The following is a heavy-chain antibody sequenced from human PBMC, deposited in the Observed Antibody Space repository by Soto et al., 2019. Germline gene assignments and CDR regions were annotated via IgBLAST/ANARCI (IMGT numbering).Heavy chain of an antibody. CDR2: IYYNGNT. D-gene: IGHD5-12*01. CDR1: GDSISSGGYY. J-gene: IGHJ6*02. Sequence: QLQLQESGPGLVKPSETLSLPCSVSGDSISSGGYYWGWIRQPPGKGLECIGSIYYNGNTYYNPSLKNRVTISRDTSSNQFSLMLTSVTASDTAVYYCVSRLGYGFAMDVWGQGTTVTVSS. CDR3: VSRLGYGFAMDV. V-gene: IGHV4-39*01.